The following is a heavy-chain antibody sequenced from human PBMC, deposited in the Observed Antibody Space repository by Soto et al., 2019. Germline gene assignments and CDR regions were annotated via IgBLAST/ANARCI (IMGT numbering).Heavy chain of an antibody. CDR3: ARESPLSGYCSGGSCYSVDV. D-gene: IGHD2-15*01. V-gene: IGHV4-31*03. CDR2: IYYSGST. Sequence: PSETLSLTCTVSGGSISSGGYYWSWIRQHPGKGLEWIGYIYYSGSTYYNPSLKSRVTISVGTSKNQFSLKLSSVTAADTAVYYCARESPLSGYCSGGSCYSVDVWGQGTTVTVSS. CDR1: GGSISSGGYY. J-gene: IGHJ6*02.